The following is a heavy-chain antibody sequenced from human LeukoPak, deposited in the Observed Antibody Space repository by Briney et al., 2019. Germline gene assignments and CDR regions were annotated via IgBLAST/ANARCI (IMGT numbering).Heavy chain of an antibody. CDR2: ISAYNGNT. J-gene: IGHJ1*01. CDR1: GYPFTWYG. CDR3: ARTYGDNAEYFQH. Sequence: ASVTVSCKASGYPFTWYGFTWVRQAPGQGLEWMGWISAYNGNTNYAQKLQGRVTMTTDTSTSTAYMELRSLRSDDTAVYYCARTYGDNAEYFQHWGQGTLVTVSS. V-gene: IGHV1-18*01. D-gene: IGHD4-17*01.